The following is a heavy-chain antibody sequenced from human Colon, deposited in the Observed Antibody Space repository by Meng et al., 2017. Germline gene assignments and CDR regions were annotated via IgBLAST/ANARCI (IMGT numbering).Heavy chain of an antibody. V-gene: IGHV3-23*01. CDR3: AGRRDSIGHTPCDY. D-gene: IGHD3-22*01. CDR1: EFTFSSYA. Sequence: GESLKISCAASEFTFSSYAMSWVRQAPGKGLEWVSAISYNGAYTYYPDSVKGRFSISRANPKNTLYLQMNSLRAEDTAVYYCAGRRDSIGHTPCDYWGQGTVVTVSS. J-gene: IGHJ4*02. CDR2: ISYNGAYT.